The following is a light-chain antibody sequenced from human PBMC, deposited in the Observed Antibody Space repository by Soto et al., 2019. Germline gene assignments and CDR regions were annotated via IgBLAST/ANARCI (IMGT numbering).Light chain of an antibody. CDR3: SSYAGSNIFYV. CDR1: SSDIGAYNY. Sequence: QSALTQPPSASGSPGQSVTISCTGTSSDIGAYNYVSWYQQHPGKAPKLIIYEVSKRPSGVPDRSSGSKSGNTASLTVSGLQAEDEADYYCSSYAGSNIFYVFGTGTKVTVL. CDR2: EVS. J-gene: IGLJ1*01. V-gene: IGLV2-8*01.